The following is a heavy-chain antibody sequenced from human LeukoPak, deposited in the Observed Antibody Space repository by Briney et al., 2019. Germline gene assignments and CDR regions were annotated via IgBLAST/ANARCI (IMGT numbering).Heavy chain of an antibody. Sequence: GGSLRLSCAASGFTFDNYAMSGVRQAPGKGVEWVSAISGTGGRTYYADSVKGRFTISRDNSKNTLYLQMSSLRAEDTAVYYCTKDTSPYAFDVWGQGTMVTVSS. V-gene: IGHV3-23*01. CDR3: TKDTSPYAFDV. CDR2: ISGTGGRT. CDR1: GFTFDNYA. J-gene: IGHJ3*01.